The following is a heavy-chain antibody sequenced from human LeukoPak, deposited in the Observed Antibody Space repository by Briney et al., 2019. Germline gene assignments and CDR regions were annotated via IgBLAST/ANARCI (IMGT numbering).Heavy chain of an antibody. CDR2: IYHSGST. J-gene: IGHJ6*02. V-gene: IGHV4-59*01. D-gene: IGHD3-9*01. Sequence: SETLSLTCTVSGASIISSYWSWIRQPPGEGLEWIGYIYHSGSTNYRPSLKSRVTLSVDTSKNQSSLKVSSVTAADTAVYYCARIDSAYYYGMDVWGQGTTVTVSS. CDR1: GASIISSY. CDR3: ARIDSAYYYGMDV.